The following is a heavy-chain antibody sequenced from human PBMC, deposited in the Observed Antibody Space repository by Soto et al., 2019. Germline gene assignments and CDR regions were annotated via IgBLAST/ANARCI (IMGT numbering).Heavy chain of an antibody. D-gene: IGHD6-13*01. CDR2: IYPGDYDT. CDR1: GYSFTSYW. CDR3: ARGRPGGYSSSWYRNYYYYGMDV. J-gene: IGHJ6*02. Sequence: GESLTICCRGSGYSFTSYWLVWVLQMPGKGLGWLWLIYPGDYDTRYSPSFQGQVTISADKSISTAYLQWSSLKASETAMYYCARGRPGGYSSSWYRNYYYYGMDVWGQGTTVTVSS. V-gene: IGHV5-51*01.